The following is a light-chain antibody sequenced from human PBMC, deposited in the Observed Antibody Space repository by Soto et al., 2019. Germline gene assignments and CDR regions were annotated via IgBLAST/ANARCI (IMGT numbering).Light chain of an antibody. CDR1: SSDVGNYNL. J-gene: IGLJ7*01. Sequence: QSALSQPASVSGSRGQSITISCTGTSSDVGNYNLVSWYQQYPGKAPKLMIFEDTKRPSGVSHRFSGSKSGNTASLTIAGLQPEDAADYYCCSYAGSSTMTFGGGPQLNVL. CDR3: CSYAGSSTMT. CDR2: EDT. V-gene: IGLV2-23*01.